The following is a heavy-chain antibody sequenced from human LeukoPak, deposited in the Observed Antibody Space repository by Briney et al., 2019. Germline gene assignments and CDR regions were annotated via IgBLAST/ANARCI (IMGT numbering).Heavy chain of an antibody. CDR3: ARVGTGIAAARTLYFDY. J-gene: IGHJ4*02. D-gene: IGHD6-13*01. V-gene: IGHV1-46*01. Sequence: GASVKVSCKASGYTFTSYYMHWVRQAPGQGLEWMGIINPSGGSTSYAQKFQGRVTMTRDTSTSTVYMELSSLRSEDTAVYYCARVGTGIAAARTLYFDYWGQGTLVTVSS. CDR2: INPSGGST. CDR1: GYTFTSYY.